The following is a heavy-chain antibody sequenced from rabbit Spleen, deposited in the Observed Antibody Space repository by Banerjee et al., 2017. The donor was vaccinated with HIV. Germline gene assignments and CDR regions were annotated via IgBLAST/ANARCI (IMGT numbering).Heavy chain of an antibody. CDR2: INAYTGKP. D-gene: IGHD8-1*01. CDR3: AKDAGSGHYIDAYFDL. CDR1: GFSFSNKDV. J-gene: IGHJ4*01. Sequence: QEQLVESGGGLVKPEGSLTLTCKASGFSFSNKDVMCWVRQAPGKGLEWIACINAYTGKPVYATWAKGRFTISRTSSTTVTLQMTSLTVADTATYFCAKDAGSGHYIDAYFDLWGQGTLVTVS. V-gene: IGHV1S45*01.